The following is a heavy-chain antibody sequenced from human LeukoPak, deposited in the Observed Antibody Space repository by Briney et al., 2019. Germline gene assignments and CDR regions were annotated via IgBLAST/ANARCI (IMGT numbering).Heavy chain of an antibody. CDR2: ISSNGGST. CDR3: VKGSSGSPWYFDY. D-gene: IGHD6-25*01. CDR1: GFTFSSYA. Sequence: GGSLRLSCSASGFTFSSYAMHWVRQAPGKGLEYVSAISSNGGSTYYADSVKGRFTISRDNSKNTLYLQMSSLRAEDTAVYYCVKGSSGSPWYFDYWGQGTLVTVSS. V-gene: IGHV3-64D*06. J-gene: IGHJ4*02.